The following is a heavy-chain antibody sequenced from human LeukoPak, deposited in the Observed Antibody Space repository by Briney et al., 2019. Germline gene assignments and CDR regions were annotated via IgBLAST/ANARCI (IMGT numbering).Heavy chain of an antibody. Sequence: RGSLRLSCAASGFTFSDYYMSWIRQAPGKGLEWVSYIRSSGSTNYYAGSVKGRFTISRDNAKNSLYLQMNSLRAEDTAVYYCAGIGWDSSSFFLGDAFDIWGQGTMVTVSS. CDR1: GFTFSDYY. CDR3: AGIGWDSSSFFLGDAFDI. J-gene: IGHJ3*02. D-gene: IGHD6-13*01. V-gene: IGHV3-11*04. CDR2: IRSSGSTN.